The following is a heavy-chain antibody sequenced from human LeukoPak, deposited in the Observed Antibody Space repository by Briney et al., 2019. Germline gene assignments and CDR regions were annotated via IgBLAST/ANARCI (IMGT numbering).Heavy chain of an antibody. D-gene: IGHD3-22*01. CDR3: SHGYDSSGYYFDY. Sequence: SETLSLTCAVSGYSISSGYYWGWIRQPPGKGLEWIGSIYHSGSTYYNPSLKSRVTISVDTSKSQSSLKLSSVTAADTAVYYCSHGYDSSGYYFDYWGQGTLVTVSS. V-gene: IGHV4-38-2*01. J-gene: IGHJ4*02. CDR1: GYSISSGYY. CDR2: IYHSGST.